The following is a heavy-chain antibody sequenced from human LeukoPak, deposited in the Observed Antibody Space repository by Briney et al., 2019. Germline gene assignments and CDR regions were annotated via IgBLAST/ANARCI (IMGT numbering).Heavy chain of an antibody. D-gene: IGHD2-15*01. CDR1: GYSFNYYW. Sequence: GESLKISSQCSGYSFNYYWIAWVRQLPGKGLEGGGIISPGDSDTRYSPSFRAQITISADKSINTPYLRWSSLKDSDTAMYYCARAYYYGGGSCNLEFWGQGTLVTVSS. CDR2: ISPGDSDT. J-gene: IGHJ4*02. CDR3: ARAYYYGGGSCNLEF. V-gene: IGHV5-51*01.